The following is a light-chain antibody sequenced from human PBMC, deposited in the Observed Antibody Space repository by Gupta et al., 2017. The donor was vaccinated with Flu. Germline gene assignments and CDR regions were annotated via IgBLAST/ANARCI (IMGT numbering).Light chain of an antibody. CDR3: QVLDRSSDLYV. CDR1: NGASES. Sequence: SSVLTQPPSGSVAPGQTAKITCEGNNGASESVHWYQQKPGQAPVLVVYDDSDRRSGIPERFSGSNSGTTATLTVSRVEAEDEADYFCQVLDRSSDLYVFGTRTKLTVL. J-gene: IGLJ1*01. CDR2: DDS. V-gene: IGLV3-21*02.